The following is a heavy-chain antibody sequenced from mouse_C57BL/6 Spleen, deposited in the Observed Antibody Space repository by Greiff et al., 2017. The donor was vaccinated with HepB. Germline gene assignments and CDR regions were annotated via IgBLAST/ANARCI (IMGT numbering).Heavy chain of an antibody. J-gene: IGHJ2*01. V-gene: IGHV5-12*01. Sequence: EVKLMESGGGLVQPGGSLKLSCAASGFTFSDYYMYWVRQTPEKRLEWVAYISNGGGSTYYPDTVKGRFTISRDNAKNTLYLQMSRLKSEDTAMYYCARLTGYYFDYWGQGTTLTVSS. D-gene: IGHD4-1*01. CDR1: GFTFSDYY. CDR3: ARLTGYYFDY. CDR2: ISNGGGST.